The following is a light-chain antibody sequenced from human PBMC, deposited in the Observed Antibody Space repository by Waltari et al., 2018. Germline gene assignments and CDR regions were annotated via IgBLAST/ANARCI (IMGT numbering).Light chain of an antibody. CDR3: CSYAGSSNFVI. J-gene: IGLJ2*01. CDR1: SSDVGSYSL. CDR2: EVS. Sequence: QSALTQTASVSGSPGQSITISCTGSSSDVGSYSLVSWYQQHPGKVPKLIIYEVSKRPSGVSNRFSGSKSGNTASLTISGLQAEDEADYYCCSYAGSSNFVIFGGGTKLTVL. V-gene: IGLV2-23*02.